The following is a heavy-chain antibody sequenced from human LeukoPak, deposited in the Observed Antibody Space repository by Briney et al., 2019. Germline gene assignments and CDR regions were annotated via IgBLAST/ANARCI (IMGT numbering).Heavy chain of an antibody. CDR3: ARGGSKQWLVDDS. J-gene: IGHJ4*02. CDR1: GGSVSGYY. Sequence: PSKTLSLTCTVSGGSVSGYYWSWIRQPPGKGLEWIGYIHYSGSTNYNPSLKSRVTISVDTSKNQFSLKLSSVTAADTAIYYCARGGSKQWLVDDSWGQGTLVTVSS. D-gene: IGHD6-19*01. CDR2: IHYSGST. V-gene: IGHV4-59*02.